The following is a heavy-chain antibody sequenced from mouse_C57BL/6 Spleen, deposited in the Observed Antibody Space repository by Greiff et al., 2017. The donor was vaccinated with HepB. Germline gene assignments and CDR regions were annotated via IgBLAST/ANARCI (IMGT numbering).Heavy chain of an antibody. CDR1: GYTFTDYN. D-gene: IGHD1-1*01. CDR2: INPNNGGT. J-gene: IGHJ4*01. Sequence: VQLQQSGPELVKPGASVKIPCKASGYTFTDYNMDWVKQSHGKSLEWIGDINPNNGGTIYNQKFKGKATLTVDKSSSTAYMELRSLTSEDTAVYYCARDSYDYGSFYAMDYWGQGTSVTVSS. V-gene: IGHV1-18*01. CDR3: ARDSYDYGSFYAMDY.